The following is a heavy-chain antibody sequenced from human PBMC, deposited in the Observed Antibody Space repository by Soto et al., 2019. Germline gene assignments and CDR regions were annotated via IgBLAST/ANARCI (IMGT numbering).Heavy chain of an antibody. J-gene: IGHJ5*02. CDR3: ARGPGYCSVSSCYSLPFDP. CDR2: IWYDGSNK. Sequence: QVQLVESGGGVVQPGRSLRLSCAASGFTFSSYGMHWVRQAPGKGLEWVAVIWYDGSNKYYADSVKGRFTISRDNSKNTLYKHMNSLRAEDTALYYWARGPGYCSVSSCYSLPFDPWGQGTLVTVSS. D-gene: IGHD2-15*01. CDR1: GFTFSSYG. V-gene: IGHV3-33*01.